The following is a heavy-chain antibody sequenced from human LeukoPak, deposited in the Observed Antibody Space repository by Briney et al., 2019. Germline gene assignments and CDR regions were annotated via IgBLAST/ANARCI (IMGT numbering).Heavy chain of an antibody. V-gene: IGHV3-23*01. CDR2: ISGSGGST. Sequence: GGSLRLSCAASGFTFSSYAMSWVRQAPGKGLEWVSAISGSGGSTYYADSVKGRFNISRDNSKNTLYLQMNRMRAEDTAVYYCAKPDGYSYGYGDYWGQGTLVTVSS. J-gene: IGHJ4*02. CDR3: AKPDGYSYGYGDY. D-gene: IGHD5-18*01. CDR1: GFTFSSYA.